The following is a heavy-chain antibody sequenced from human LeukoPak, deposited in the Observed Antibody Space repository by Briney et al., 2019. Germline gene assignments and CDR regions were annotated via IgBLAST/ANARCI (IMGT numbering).Heavy chain of an antibody. D-gene: IGHD4-17*01. Sequence: GGSLRLSCAVSGFTVSGNYMSWVRQAPGKGLEWVSLIYSGGTTYYADSVKGRFTISRDNSKNTLYLQMNSLRADDTAVYYCARARATVTRISSFDIWGQGTMVTVSS. CDR1: GFTVSGNY. J-gene: IGHJ3*02. CDR2: IYSGGTT. CDR3: ARARATVTRISSFDI. V-gene: IGHV3-53*05.